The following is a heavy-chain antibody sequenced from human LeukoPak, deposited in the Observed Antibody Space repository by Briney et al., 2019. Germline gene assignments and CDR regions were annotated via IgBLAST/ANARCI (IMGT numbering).Heavy chain of an antibody. J-gene: IGHJ4*02. D-gene: IGHD3-22*01. Sequence: GASVKVSCKASGYTFTGYYMHWVRQAPGQGLEWMGWINPNSGGTNYAQKFQGRVTMTRDTSISTAYMELSRLRSDDTAVYYCARGQGDSSGYYPEYYFDYWGQGTLVTVSS. CDR3: ARGQGDSSGYYPEYYFDY. CDR1: GYTFTGYY. CDR2: INPNSGGT. V-gene: IGHV1-2*02.